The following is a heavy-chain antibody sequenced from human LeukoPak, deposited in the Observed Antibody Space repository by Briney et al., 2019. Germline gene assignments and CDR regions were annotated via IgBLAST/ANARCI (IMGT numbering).Heavy chain of an antibody. CDR2: ISGSGGST. Sequence: GGSLRLSCAASGFTFSSYGMTWVRQAPGKGLEWVSGISGSGGSTYYEDSVKGRFTISRDNSKNTLYLQMNSLRAEDTAVYYCAKNSGGTCYSHLDYCGQGTLVTVSS. D-gene: IGHD2-15*01. CDR3: AKNSGGTCYSHLDY. CDR1: GFTFSSYG. J-gene: IGHJ4*02. V-gene: IGHV3-23*01.